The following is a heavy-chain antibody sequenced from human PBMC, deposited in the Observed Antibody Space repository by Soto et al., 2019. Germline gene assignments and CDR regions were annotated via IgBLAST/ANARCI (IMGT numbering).Heavy chain of an antibody. CDR3: ARDSPQYCSGGSCYSITTHYYYYMDV. D-gene: IGHD2-15*01. CDR1: GYTFTSYG. V-gene: IGHV1-18*01. J-gene: IGHJ6*03. Sequence: ASVKVSCKASGYTFTSYGISWVRQAPGQGLEWMGWISAYNGNANYAQKLQGRVTMTTDTSTSTAYMELRSLRSDDTAVYYCARDSPQYCSGGSCYSITTHYYYYMDVWGKGTTVTVSS. CDR2: ISAYNGNA.